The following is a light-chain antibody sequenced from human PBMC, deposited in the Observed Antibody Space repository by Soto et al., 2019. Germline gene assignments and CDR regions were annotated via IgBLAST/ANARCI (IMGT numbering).Light chain of an antibody. CDR2: DAS. V-gene: IGKV3D-20*02. CDR1: QSVSSSS. Sequence: EIVLTQTPGTPSLSPGERAPLSCRASQSVSSSSLAWYQQKRGQAPRLLIYDASNRATGIPARFSGSGSGTDFTLTISSLEPEDFAVYYCQQRSNWATFGQGTRLEIK. CDR3: QQRSNWAT. J-gene: IGKJ5*01.